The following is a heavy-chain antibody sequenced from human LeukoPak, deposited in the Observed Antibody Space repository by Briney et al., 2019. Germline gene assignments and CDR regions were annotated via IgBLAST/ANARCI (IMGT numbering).Heavy chain of an antibody. J-gene: IGHJ4*02. D-gene: IGHD2-21*01. Sequence: GKSLRLSCVASGFSFSTYAMHWVRQAPGKGLEWMAVISYDGGNTYYANSVRGRFTISRANSKNTLYLQMNSLRAEDTAVYYCARSRRGGECYATGLWGQGTLVTVSS. V-gene: IGHV3-30-3*01. CDR1: GFSFSTYA. CDR2: ISYDGGNT. CDR3: ARSRRGGECYATGL.